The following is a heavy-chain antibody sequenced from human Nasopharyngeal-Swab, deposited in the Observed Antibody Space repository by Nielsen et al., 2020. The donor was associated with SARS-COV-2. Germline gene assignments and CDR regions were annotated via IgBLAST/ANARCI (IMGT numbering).Heavy chain of an antibody. D-gene: IGHD2-15*01. V-gene: IGHV1-24*01. CDR2: FDPEDGET. Sequence: ASVKVSCKVSGYTLTELSMHWVRQAPGKGLEWMGGFDPEDGETIYAQKFQGRVTMTEDTSTDTAYMELSSLRSGDTAVYYCATRGYCSGGSCYSLYYYYGMDVWGQGTTVTVSS. CDR3: ATRGYCSGGSCYSLYYYYGMDV. CDR1: GYTLTELS. J-gene: IGHJ6*02.